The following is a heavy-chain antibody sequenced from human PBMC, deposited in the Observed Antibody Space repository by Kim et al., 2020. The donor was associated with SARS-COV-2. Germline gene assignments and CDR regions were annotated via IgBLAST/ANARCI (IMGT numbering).Heavy chain of an antibody. CDR2: ST. CDR3: AGPEDYYFDY. D-gene: IGHD2-15*01. J-gene: IGHJ4*02. V-gene: IGHV4-4*09. Sequence: STNYNHALKSRVTLSVDTSKTQFSLKLSSVTAADTAVYYCAGPEDYYFDYWGQGTLVTVSS.